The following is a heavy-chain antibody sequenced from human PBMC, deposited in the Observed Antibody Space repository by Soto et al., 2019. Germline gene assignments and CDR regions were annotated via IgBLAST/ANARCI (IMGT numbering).Heavy chain of an antibody. CDR3: ARRVVRGGYGMDV. Sequence: NPSETLSLTCTVSGGSISSSSYYWGWIRQPPGKGLEWIGSIYYSGSTYYNPSLKSRVTISVDTSKNQFSLKLSSVTAADTAVYYCARRVVRGGYGMDVWGQGTTVTVSS. CDR1: GGSISSSSYY. CDR2: IYYSGST. D-gene: IGHD3-10*01. J-gene: IGHJ6*02. V-gene: IGHV4-39*01.